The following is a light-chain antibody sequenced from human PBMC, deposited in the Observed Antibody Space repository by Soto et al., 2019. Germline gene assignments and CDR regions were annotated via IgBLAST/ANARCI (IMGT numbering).Light chain of an antibody. CDR1: SSDVGGYNY. V-gene: IGLV2-14*01. J-gene: IGLJ1*01. CDR2: DVS. Sequence: QSALTQPASVSGSPGQSITISCTGTSSDVGGYNYVSWYQQHPGKAPKLMIYDVSNRPSGISNRFSGSKSGNTASLTISGLRAEDEADYYCDSYTSSSTQVFGTGTKLTVL. CDR3: DSYTSSSTQV.